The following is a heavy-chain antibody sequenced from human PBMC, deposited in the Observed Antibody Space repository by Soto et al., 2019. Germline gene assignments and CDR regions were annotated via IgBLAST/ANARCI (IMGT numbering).Heavy chain of an antibody. V-gene: IGHV4-39*07. Sequence: PSETLSLTCTVSGGSISSGGYYWSWFRQPPGKGLEWIGEINHSGNTNYNPSLRSRVTISIDTSKNQLSLNLRSVSAADTAVYYCAKESREFSFGYPLDRWGQGTLVTVSS. CDR2: INHSGNT. D-gene: IGHD5-18*01. J-gene: IGHJ5*02. CDR1: GGSISSGGYY. CDR3: AKESREFSFGYPLDR.